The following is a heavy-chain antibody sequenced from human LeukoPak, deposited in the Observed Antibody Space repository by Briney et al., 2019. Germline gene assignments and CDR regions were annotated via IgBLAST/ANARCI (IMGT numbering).Heavy chain of an antibody. J-gene: IGHJ4*02. V-gene: IGHV1-8*01. CDR3: ARTLIVRGVHKYYFDY. CDR2: MNPNSGNT. CDR1: GYTFTSSD. D-gene: IGHD3-10*01. Sequence: ASVKVSCKASGYTFTSSDINWVRQATGQGLEWMGWMNPNSGNTAYAQKIQGRVTMTRNTSITTAYMELSSLISEDTAVYYCARTLIVRGVHKYYFDYWGQGTLVTVSS.